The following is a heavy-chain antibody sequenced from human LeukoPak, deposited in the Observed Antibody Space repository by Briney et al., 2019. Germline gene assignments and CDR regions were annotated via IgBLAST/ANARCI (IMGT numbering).Heavy chain of an antibody. D-gene: IGHD5-18*01. CDR3: ARARGYSYGYLLLNFDY. V-gene: IGHV4-34*01. CDR1: GGSFSGYY. J-gene: IGHJ4*02. Sequence: ETLSLTCAVYGGSFSGYYWSWIRQPPGKGLEWIGETNHSGSTNYNPSLKSRVTISVDTSRNQFSLKLSSVTAADTAVYYCARARGYSYGYLLLNFDYWGQGTLVTVSS. CDR2: TNHSGST.